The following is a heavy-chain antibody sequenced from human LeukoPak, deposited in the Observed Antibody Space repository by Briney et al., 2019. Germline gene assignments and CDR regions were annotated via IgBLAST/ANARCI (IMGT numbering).Heavy chain of an antibody. D-gene: IGHD6-13*01. Sequence: ASVKVSCKASGYTFTSYGISWVRQAPGQGLEWMGWISGYNGNTNYAQKLQGRVTMTTDTSTSTAYMELRSLRSDDTAVYYCARDLRYSSSWFYFDYWGQGTLVTVSS. CDR1: GYTFTSYG. J-gene: IGHJ4*02. CDR2: ISGYNGNT. CDR3: ARDLRYSSSWFYFDY. V-gene: IGHV1-18*01.